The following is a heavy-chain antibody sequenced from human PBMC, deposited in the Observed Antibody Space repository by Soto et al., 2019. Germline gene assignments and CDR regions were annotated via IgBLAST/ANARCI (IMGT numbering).Heavy chain of an antibody. CDR3: AKRDVPHSTSNAYFYDH. CDR2: ISVSVGST. Sequence: GGSLRLSCGVSGFPFAPSTMSWVRQAPGKGLQWVSTISVSVGSTYSADSVQGRFTVSSDISDNTLFLRMTSLTADDTAVYFCAKRDVPHSTSNAYFYDHWGRGVLVTVSS. CDR1: GFPFAPST. J-gene: IGHJ4*02. D-gene: IGHD2-21*02. V-gene: IGHV3-23*01.